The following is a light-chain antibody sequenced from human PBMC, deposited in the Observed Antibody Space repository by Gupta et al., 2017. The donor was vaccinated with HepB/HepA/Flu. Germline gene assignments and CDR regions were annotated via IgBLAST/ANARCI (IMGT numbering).Light chain of an antibody. CDR3: QQDCSSPFT. Sequence: EMVLTQSPGTLSLSPGERATLSCRASQSVSSSYLAWYQQTPGQAPRLLIYGASSRATGIPDRFSGSGSGTDFTLTISRLEPADFAVYYCQQDCSSPFTFGPGTKVDIK. V-gene: IGKV3-20*01. CDR2: GAS. CDR1: QSVSSSY. J-gene: IGKJ3*01.